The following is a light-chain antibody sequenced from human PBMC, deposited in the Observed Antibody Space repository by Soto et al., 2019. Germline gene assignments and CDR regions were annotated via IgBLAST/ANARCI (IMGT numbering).Light chain of an antibody. CDR2: DAS. CDR3: QHRSNWGGVT. CDR1: QSVSSY. Sequence: EIVLTQSPATLSLSPGERATLSCRASQSVSSYVAWYQQKPGQAPRLLIYDASNRATGIPARFSGSGSGTVFTLTISLLEHEDVAFYYWQHRSNWGGVTFGQGTRLEIK. V-gene: IGKV3-11*01. J-gene: IGKJ5*01.